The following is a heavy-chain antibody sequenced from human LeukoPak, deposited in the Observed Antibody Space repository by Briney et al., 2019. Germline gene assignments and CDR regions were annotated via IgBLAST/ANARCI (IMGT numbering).Heavy chain of an antibody. V-gene: IGHV3-30*04. D-gene: IGHD2-21*01. CDR1: GFTFSSYA. CDR3: ASFTGYVVLDY. CDR2: ISYDGSSK. Sequence: GRSLRLSCAASGFTFSSYAMHWVRQAPGKGLEWVAVISYDGSSKYYADSVKGRFTISRDNSKNTLYLQMNSLRAEDTAVYYCASFTGYVVLDYWGQGTLVTVSS. J-gene: IGHJ4*02.